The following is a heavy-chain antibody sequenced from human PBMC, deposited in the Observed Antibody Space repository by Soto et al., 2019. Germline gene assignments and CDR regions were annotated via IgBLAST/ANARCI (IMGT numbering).Heavy chain of an antibody. V-gene: IGHV3-74*01. D-gene: IGHD3-9*01. Sequence: DVQLVESGGGSVQPGGSLRLSCAVSGFTFSHYWMHWVRQAPGKGLACVSRLNQDGSDTNYADSVKGRFTVSRDSAKNTLYLQMNNLRVEDTGLYFCVRGTNDWPGMDVWGQGTTVTVS. CDR3: VRGTNDWPGMDV. CDR2: LNQDGSDT. J-gene: IGHJ6*02. CDR1: GFTFSHYW.